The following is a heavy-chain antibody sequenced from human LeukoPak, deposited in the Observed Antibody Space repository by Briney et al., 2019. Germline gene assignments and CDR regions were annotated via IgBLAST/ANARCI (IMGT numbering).Heavy chain of an antibody. CDR3: ARKAGGSYRLDY. V-gene: IGHV1-46*01. Sequence: ASVKVSCKASGYTFTSYGFTWVRQAPGQGLEWMGIINPSGGSTSYAQKFQGRVTMTRDTSTSTVYMELSSLRSEDTAVYYCARKAGGSYRLDYWGQGTLVTVSS. CDR1: GYTFTSYG. D-gene: IGHD1-26*01. CDR2: INPSGGST. J-gene: IGHJ4*02.